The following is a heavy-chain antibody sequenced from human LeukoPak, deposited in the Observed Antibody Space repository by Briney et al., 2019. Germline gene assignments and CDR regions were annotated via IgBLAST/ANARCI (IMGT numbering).Heavy chain of an antibody. Sequence: ASVKVSCKASGYTFTGYYMHWVRQAPGQGLEWMGWINPNSGGTNYAQKFQGRVTMTRDTSISTACMELSSLRSEDTAVYYCARAYCGGDCSSADDYWGQGTLVTVSS. V-gene: IGHV1-2*02. CDR1: GYTFTGYY. CDR2: INPNSGGT. D-gene: IGHD2-21*02. CDR3: ARAYCGGDCSSADDY. J-gene: IGHJ4*02.